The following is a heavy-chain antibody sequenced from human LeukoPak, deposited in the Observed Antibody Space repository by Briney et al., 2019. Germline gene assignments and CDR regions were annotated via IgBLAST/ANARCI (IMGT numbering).Heavy chain of an antibody. V-gene: IGHV4-59*08. D-gene: IGHD1-20*01. J-gene: IGHJ6*02. CDR1: GGSIFSYY. CDR2: IYYSGST. CDR3: ARALRARITGTTASVYGMDV. Sequence: SETLSLTCTVSGGSIFSYYWSWIRQPPGKGLEWMGYIYYSGSTNYNPSLKSRVTISVDTSKNQFSLRVSSVTAADTAVYYCARALRARITGTTASVYGMDVWGQGTTVTVSS.